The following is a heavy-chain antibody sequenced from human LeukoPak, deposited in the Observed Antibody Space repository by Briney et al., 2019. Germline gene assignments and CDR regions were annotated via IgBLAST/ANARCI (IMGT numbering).Heavy chain of an antibody. D-gene: IGHD3-10*01. V-gene: IGHV1-69*05. Sequence: GASVKVSCKASGGTFSSYAICWVRQAPGQGLEWMGGIIPIFGTANYAQKFQGRVTITTDESTSTAYMELSSLRSEDTAVYYCARVHGSGSYRPYYYYYYMDVWGKGTTVTVSS. CDR3: ARVHGSGSYRPYYYYYYMDV. CDR2: IIPIFGTA. J-gene: IGHJ6*03. CDR1: GGTFSSYA.